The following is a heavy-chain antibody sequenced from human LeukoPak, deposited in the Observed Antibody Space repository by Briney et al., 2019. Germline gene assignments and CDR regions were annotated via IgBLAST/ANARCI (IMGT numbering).Heavy chain of an antibody. CDR2: IRAYNGNT. J-gene: IGHJ6*02. V-gene: IGHV1-18*01. D-gene: IGHD3-3*01. CDR3: ARGGNYDSWSGQYYYYGMDV. Sequence: ASVKVSCKASGYTFTSYGISWVRQAPGQGLEWMGWIRAYNGNTNYAQKLQGRVTMTTDTSTSTAYMELRSLRSDDTAVYYCARGGNYDSWSGQYYYYGMDVWGQGTTVTVSS. CDR1: GYTFTSYG.